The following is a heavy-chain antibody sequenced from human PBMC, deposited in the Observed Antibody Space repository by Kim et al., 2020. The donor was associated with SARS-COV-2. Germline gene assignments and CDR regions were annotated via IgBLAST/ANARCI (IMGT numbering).Heavy chain of an antibody. V-gene: IGHV3-7*01. D-gene: IGHD2-21*02. Sequence: GGSLRLSCTASGFTFSSYWMNWVRQAPGKGLEWVANIKQDGSEAYYVDSVKGRFTISRDNAKNSLFLQMNSLRGEDTALYYCVRCKGDGACYRGVGQFDIWGPGTMVTVSS. J-gene: IGHJ3*02. CDR1: GFTFSSYW. CDR3: VRCKGDGACYRGVGQFDI. CDR2: IKQDGSEA.